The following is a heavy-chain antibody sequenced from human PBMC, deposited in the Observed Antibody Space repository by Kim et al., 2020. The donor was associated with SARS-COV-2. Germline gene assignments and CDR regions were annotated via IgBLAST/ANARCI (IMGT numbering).Heavy chain of an antibody. CDR3: AKDHPSSGWPTFDS. Sequence: GGSLRLSCVASGFTFTRRAMSWVRQAPGKGLERIASVNNGGNAYYADSVKGRFTVSRDITKDTLFLQMNSLRAEDTALYYCAKDHPSSGWPTFDSWGQG. D-gene: IGHD6-19*01. CDR2: VNNGGNA. V-gene: IGHV3-23*01. CDR1: GFTFTRRA. J-gene: IGHJ4*02.